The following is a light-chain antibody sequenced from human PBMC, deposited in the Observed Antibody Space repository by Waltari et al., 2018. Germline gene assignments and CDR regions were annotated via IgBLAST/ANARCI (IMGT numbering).Light chain of an antibody. V-gene: IGLV3-1*01. CDR2: QNN. CDR3: QAWDSATVM. Sequence: YEMTQPPSVSASPGQTASITCSGDTLGVKSVSWYQQKPGQSPVLVIYQNNKRPSGIPDRFSGSNSGNTATLTISGTQAMDEADYYCQAWDSATVMFGGGTKLTVL. CDR1: TLGVKS. J-gene: IGLJ3*02.